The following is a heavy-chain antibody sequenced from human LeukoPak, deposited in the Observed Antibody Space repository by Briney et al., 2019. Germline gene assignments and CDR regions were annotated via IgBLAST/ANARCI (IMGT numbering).Heavy chain of an antibody. J-gene: IGHJ4*02. CDR2: IIPIFGTA. V-gene: IGHV1-69*01. CDR3: ARGGTLLWFGELDY. D-gene: IGHD3-10*01. Sequence: GSSVKVSCKASGGTFSSYAISWVRQAPGQGLEWMGGIIPIFGTANYAQKFQGRVTITADESTSTAYMELSSLRSKDTAVYYCARGGTLLWFGELDYWGQGTLVTVSS. CDR1: GGTFSSYA.